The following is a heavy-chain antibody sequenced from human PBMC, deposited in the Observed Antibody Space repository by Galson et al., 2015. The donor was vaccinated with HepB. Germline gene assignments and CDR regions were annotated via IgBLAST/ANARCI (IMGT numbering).Heavy chain of an antibody. Sequence: SVKVSCKASGYTFTSYYMHWVRQAPGQGLEWMGIINPSGGSTSYAQKLQGRVTMTRDTSTSTVYMELSSLRSEDTAVYYCARALAAAGTPPPAIPNDYYYYYGMDVWGQGTTVTVSS. CDR3: ARALAAAGTPPPAIPNDYYYYYGMDV. CDR1: GYTFTSYY. V-gene: IGHV1-46*04. D-gene: IGHD6-13*01. CDR2: INPSGGST. J-gene: IGHJ6*02.